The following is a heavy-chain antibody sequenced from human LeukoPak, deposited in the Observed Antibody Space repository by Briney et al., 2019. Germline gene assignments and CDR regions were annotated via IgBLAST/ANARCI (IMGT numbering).Heavy chain of an antibody. CDR2: LSFDESQE. CDR1: GFSFSNYG. Sequence: PGGSLRLSCVASGFSFSNYGMHWVRQAPGRGLEWLGVLSFDESQECYAESVKGRFTISRDNSRKTVYLQMNSLRGDDTGVYYCTRGEEGWYFDVWGRGTMVTVSS. CDR3: TRGEEGWYFDV. J-gene: IGHJ2*01. V-gene: IGHV3-33*01.